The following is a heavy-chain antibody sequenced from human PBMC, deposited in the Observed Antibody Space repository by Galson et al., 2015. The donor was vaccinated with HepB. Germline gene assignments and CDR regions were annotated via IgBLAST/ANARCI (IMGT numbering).Heavy chain of an antibody. D-gene: IGHD4-17*01. CDR2: ISAYNGNT. Sequence: SVKVSCKASGYTFTSYGISWVRQAPGQGLEWMGWISAYNGNTNYAQKLQGRVTMTTDTSTSTAYMELRSLRSDDTAVYYCARPIYYGDYKPLGYWGQGTLVTVSS. CDR1: GYTFTSYG. J-gene: IGHJ4*02. V-gene: IGHV1-18*01. CDR3: ARPIYYGDYKPLGY.